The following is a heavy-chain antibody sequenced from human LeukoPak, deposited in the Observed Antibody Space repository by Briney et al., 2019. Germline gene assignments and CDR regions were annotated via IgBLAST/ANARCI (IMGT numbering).Heavy chain of an antibody. V-gene: IGHV3-48*03. J-gene: IGHJ4*02. CDR2: ISSGGYAT. CDR3: AREGSSYAPSEPFYFDY. CDR1: GFTFSSRD. D-gene: IGHD3-10*01. Sequence: PGGSLRLSCTDSGFTFSSRDMNWVRQAPGKGLEWVSYISSGGYATRYADSVKGRFTISRDNAKNSLYLQMNSLKAEDTAVYYCAREGSSYAPSEPFYFDYWAREPWSPSPQ.